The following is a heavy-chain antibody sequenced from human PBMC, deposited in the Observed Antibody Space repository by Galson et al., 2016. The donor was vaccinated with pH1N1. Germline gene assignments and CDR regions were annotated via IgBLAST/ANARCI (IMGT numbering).Heavy chain of an antibody. V-gene: IGHV5-51*03. CDR2: IYPGDSDA. D-gene: IGHD6-13*01. CDR3: ARPQSLATPAFFFDS. CDR1: GYTFTNYW. J-gene: IGHJ4*02. Sequence: QSGAEVKKPGESLKISCRASGYTFTNYWIGWVRQVPGKGLEWMAIIYPGDSDARYSPSSQGRVTISADKSISTAYLHWSSLKASDTAIYYCARPQSLATPAFFFDSWRRGTRVTVSS.